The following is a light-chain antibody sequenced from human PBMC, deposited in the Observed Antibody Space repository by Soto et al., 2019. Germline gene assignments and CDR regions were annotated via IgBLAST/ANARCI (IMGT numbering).Light chain of an antibody. V-gene: IGKV1-39*01. Sequence: EIQMTQSPFSLSASVGDRVTITCRVSQSISSYLNWYQQKPGKPPKLLIYAAVSLQSGIPSRFSAYGSGTDFTLTISSLQPEDFATYYCQQTYSSPQWTFGQGTKVDI. CDR3: QQTYSSPQWT. CDR1: QSISSY. CDR2: AAV. J-gene: IGKJ1*01.